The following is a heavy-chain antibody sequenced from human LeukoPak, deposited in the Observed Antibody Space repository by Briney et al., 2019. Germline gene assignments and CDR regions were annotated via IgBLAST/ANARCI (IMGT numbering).Heavy chain of an antibody. V-gene: IGHV3-23*01. J-gene: IGHJ4*02. D-gene: IGHD4-17*01. CDR3: ARVMTTVIKAFDY. CDR2: ISGSGGST. Sequence: GGTLRLSCAASGFTFSSYGMSWVRQAPGKGLEWVSAISGSGGSTYYADSVKGRFTISRDNAKNSLYLQMNSLRAEDTAVYYCARVMTTVIKAFDYWGQGTLVTVSS. CDR1: GFTFSSYG.